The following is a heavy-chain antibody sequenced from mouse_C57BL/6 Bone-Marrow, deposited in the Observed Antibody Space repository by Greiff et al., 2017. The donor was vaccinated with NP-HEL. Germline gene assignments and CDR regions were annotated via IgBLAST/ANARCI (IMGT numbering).Heavy chain of an antibody. CDR3: ARGDYDYFDY. Sequence: VQLMESGGGLVKPGGSLKLSCAASGFTFSSYAMSWVRQTPEKRLEWVATISAGGSYTYYPDNVKGRFTISRDNAKNNLYLQMSHLKSEDTAMYYCARGDYDYFDYWGQGTTLTVSS. V-gene: IGHV5-4*01. CDR2: ISAGGSYT. CDR1: GFTFSSYA. J-gene: IGHJ2*01. D-gene: IGHD2-4*01.